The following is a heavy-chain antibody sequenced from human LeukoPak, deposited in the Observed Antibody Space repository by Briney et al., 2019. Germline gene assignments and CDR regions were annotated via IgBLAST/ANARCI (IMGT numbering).Heavy chain of an antibody. Sequence: PSETLSLTCAVYGGSFSGYYWSWIRQPPGKGLEWIGEINHSGSTNYNPSLKSRVTISVDTSKNQFSLKLSSVTAADTAVYYCARGTGYSSGWPIMSYWGQGTLVTVSS. V-gene: IGHV4-34*01. CDR2: INHSGST. CDR1: GGSFSGYY. CDR3: ARGTGYSSGWPIMSY. D-gene: IGHD6-19*01. J-gene: IGHJ4*02.